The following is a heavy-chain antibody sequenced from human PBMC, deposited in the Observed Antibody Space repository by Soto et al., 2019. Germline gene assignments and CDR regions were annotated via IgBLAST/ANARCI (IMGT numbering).Heavy chain of an antibody. CDR3: AKAHSSGWYYFDY. J-gene: IGHJ4*02. D-gene: IGHD6-19*01. V-gene: IGHV3-30*18. Sequence: QVQLVESGGGVVQPGRSLRLSCAASGFTFSNYGMHWVRQAPGKGLEWLAVFSYDGGTKYYADSVKGRFTISRDNSKNTLYLQMNSLRAEDTAVYYCAKAHSSGWYYFDYWGQGTLVTVSS. CDR2: FSYDGGTK. CDR1: GFTFSNYG.